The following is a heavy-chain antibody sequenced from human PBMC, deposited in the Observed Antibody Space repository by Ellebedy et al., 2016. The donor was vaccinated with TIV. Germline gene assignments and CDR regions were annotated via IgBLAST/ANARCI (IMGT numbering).Heavy chain of an antibody. CDR3: ARRGRRVVIPSPPSRTPTPSKDNWFDP. V-gene: IGHV1-2*02. J-gene: IGHJ5*02. CDR2: INPNSGGT. CDR1: GYTFTGYY. D-gene: IGHD3-3*01. Sequence: ASVKVSXXASGYTFTGYYMHWVRQAPGQGLEWMGWINPNSGGTNYAQKFQGRVTMTRDTSISTAYMELSRLRSDDTAVYYCARRGRRVVIPSPPSRTPTPSKDNWFDPWGQGTLVTVSS.